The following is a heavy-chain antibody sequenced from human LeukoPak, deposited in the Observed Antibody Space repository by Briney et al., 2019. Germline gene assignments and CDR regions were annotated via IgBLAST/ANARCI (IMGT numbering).Heavy chain of an antibody. V-gene: IGHV3-23*01. J-gene: IGHJ4*02. D-gene: IGHD2-2*01. CDR3: AKGLFIVVVPAAIGC. CDR1: GFTLSSYA. Sequence: GGSLRLSCAASGFTLSSYAMSWVRQAPGKGLEWVSAISGSGGSTYYADSVKGRFTISRDNSKNTLYLQMNSLRAEDTAVYYCAKGLFIVVVPAAIGCWGQGTLVTVSS. CDR2: ISGSGGST.